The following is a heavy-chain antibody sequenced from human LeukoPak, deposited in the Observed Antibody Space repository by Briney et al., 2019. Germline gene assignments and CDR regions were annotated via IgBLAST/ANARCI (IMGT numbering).Heavy chain of an antibody. V-gene: IGHV4-39*01. CDR2: IYYSGST. Sequence: SETLSLTCTVSGGSISSSSYYWGWIRQPPGTGLEWIGSIYYSGSTYYNPSLKSRVTISVDTSKNQFSLKLSSVTAADTAVYYCARRAGGQLVGDYFDYWGQGTLVTVSS. CDR3: ARRAGGQLVGDYFDY. D-gene: IGHD6-6*01. CDR1: GGSISSSSYY. J-gene: IGHJ4*02.